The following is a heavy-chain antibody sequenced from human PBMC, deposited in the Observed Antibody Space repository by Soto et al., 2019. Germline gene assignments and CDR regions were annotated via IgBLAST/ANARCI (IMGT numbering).Heavy chain of an antibody. CDR1: GFTFSDAW. CDR2: IKSKTDGGTT. CDR3: STDGCSGGGCFAGLY. Sequence: EVQLVESGGGLVKPGESLRLSCAASGFTFSDAWMSWVRQTPGKGLEWVGRIKSKTDGGTTDFAAPVKGRFTVSRDDSKNTVHLQMSSPRIEDTAVYYCSTDGCSGGGCFAGLYWGQGSLVTVSS. V-gene: IGHV3-15*01. D-gene: IGHD2-15*01. J-gene: IGHJ4*02.